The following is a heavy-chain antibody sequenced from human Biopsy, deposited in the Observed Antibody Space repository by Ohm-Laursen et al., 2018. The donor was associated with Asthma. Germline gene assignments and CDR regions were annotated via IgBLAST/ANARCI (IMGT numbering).Heavy chain of an antibody. Sequence: GASVKVSCKAPRGTFSSYAISWVRQAPGQGLEWMGGIMAVFSTANYAQKFQGRVTITADESTSTAYMELSSLRSEDTAVYYCARSQVGYSSGWSLLLKKFYYSGLDVWGQGTTVTVSS. CDR1: RGTFSSYA. D-gene: IGHD6-19*01. J-gene: IGHJ6*02. CDR3: ARSQVGYSSGWSLLLKKFYYSGLDV. CDR2: IMAVFSTA. V-gene: IGHV1-69*13.